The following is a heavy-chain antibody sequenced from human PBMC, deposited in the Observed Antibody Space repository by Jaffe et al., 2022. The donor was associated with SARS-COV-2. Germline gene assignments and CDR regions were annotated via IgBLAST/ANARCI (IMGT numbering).Heavy chain of an antibody. J-gene: IGHJ6*02. CDR3: ASQSGYYYDSSGQQGVYYGMDV. D-gene: IGHD3-22*01. Sequence: QVQLQESGPGLVKPSETLSLTCTVSGGSISSYYWSWIRQPPGKGLEWIGYIYYSGSTNYNPSLKSRVTISVDTSKNQFSLKLSSVTAADTAVYYCASQSGYYYDSSGQQGVYYGMDVWGQGTTVTVSS. CDR1: GGSISSYY. CDR2: IYYSGST. V-gene: IGHV4-59*01.